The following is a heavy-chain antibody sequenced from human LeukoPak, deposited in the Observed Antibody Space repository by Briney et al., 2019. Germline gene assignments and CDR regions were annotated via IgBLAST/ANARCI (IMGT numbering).Heavy chain of an antibody. CDR1: GFTFSKYA. V-gene: IGHV3-9*01. J-gene: IGHJ6*02. Sequence: PGGSLRLSCAASGFTFSKYAMHWVRQAPGKGLEWVSGINWNSYSIGYADSVKGRFTISRDNTKNSLYLQMNSLRAEDTALYYCAKDMVRGVPGYGMDVWGQGTTVTVSS. CDR2: INWNSYSI. CDR3: AKDMVRGVPGYGMDV. D-gene: IGHD3-10*01.